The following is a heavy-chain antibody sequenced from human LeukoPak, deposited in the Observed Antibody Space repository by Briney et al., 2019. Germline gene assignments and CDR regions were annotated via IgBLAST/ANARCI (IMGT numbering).Heavy chain of an antibody. V-gene: IGHV3-23*01. D-gene: IGHD1-26*01. Sequence: GGSLRLSCAASGFTFSSYAMIWVRQAPGKGLEWVSAISGSGGSTYYADSVKGRFTISRDNSKNTLYLQMNSLRAEDTAVYYCVKDSKRELLLPLFDYWGQGTLVTVSS. CDR1: GFTFSSYA. CDR2: ISGSGGST. CDR3: VKDSKRELLLPLFDY. J-gene: IGHJ4*02.